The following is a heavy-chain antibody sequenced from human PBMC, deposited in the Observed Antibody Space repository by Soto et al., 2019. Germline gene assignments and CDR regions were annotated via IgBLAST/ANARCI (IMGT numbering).Heavy chain of an antibody. CDR3: ARGGFSGSGSWIQGDY. D-gene: IGHD3-10*01. Sequence: EVQLVESGGGLVQPGGSLRLSCAASGFTFSSYWMHWVRQAPGKGLVWVSRIKSDGSNINYADSVKGRFTISRDNAKNTRYLQMDSLRADDTAIYYCARGGFSGSGSWIQGDYWGQGTLVTVSS. V-gene: IGHV3-74*01. CDR1: GFTFSSYW. J-gene: IGHJ4*02. CDR2: IKSDGSNI.